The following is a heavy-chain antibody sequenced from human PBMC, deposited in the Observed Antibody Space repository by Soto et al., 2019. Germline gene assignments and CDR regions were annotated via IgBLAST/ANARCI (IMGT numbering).Heavy chain of an antibody. J-gene: IGHJ5*02. Sequence: SETLSLTCTVSGGSISSSSYYWGWIRQPPGKGLEWIGSIYYSGSTYYNPSLKSRVTISVDTSKNQFSLKLSSVTAADTAVYYCARRMRDPPLAYYDILTGYEEDWFDPWGQGTLVTVSS. D-gene: IGHD3-9*01. CDR2: IYYSGST. V-gene: IGHV4-39*01. CDR1: GGSISSSSYY. CDR3: ARRMRDPPLAYYDILTGYEEDWFDP.